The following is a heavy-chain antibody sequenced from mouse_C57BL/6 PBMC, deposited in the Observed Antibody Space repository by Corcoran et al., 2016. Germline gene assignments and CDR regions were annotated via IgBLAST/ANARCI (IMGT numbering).Heavy chain of an antibody. Sequence: EVQLQQSGPELVKPGASVKISCKASGYTFTDYYMNWVKQSHGKSLEWIGDINPNNGGTSYNQKFKGKATLTVDKSSSTAYMELRSLTSEDSAVYYCARFDYGSAMDYWGQGTSVTVSS. D-gene: IGHD2-4*01. CDR1: GYTFTDYY. V-gene: IGHV1-26*01. CDR2: INPNNGGT. CDR3: ARFDYGSAMDY. J-gene: IGHJ4*01.